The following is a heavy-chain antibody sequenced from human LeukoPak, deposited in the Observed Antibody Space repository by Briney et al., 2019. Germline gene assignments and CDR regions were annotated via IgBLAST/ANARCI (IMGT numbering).Heavy chain of an antibody. J-gene: IGHJ5*02. D-gene: IGHD3/OR15-3a*01. CDR3: ATEAIGRAGWFDP. CDR2: IYYSGST. V-gene: IGHV4-59*01. CDR1: GGSISSYY. Sequence: SETLSLTCTVSGGSISSYYWNWIRQPPGKGLEWIGYIYYSGSTNYNPSLKSRVTISVDTSKNQFSLKLSSVTAADTAVYYCATEAIGRAGWFDPWGQGTLVTVSS.